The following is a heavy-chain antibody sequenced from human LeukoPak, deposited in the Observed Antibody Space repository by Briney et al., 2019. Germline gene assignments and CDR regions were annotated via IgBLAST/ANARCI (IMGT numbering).Heavy chain of an antibody. Sequence: PSETLSLTCTVSGGSISGSSYYWGWIRQPPGKGLEWIGSIYYSGSTYYNPSLKSRVTISVDTSKNQFSLKLSSVTAADTAVYYCARAFRIPSPYYYYYMDVWGKGTTVTVSS. CDR1: GGSISGSSYY. V-gene: IGHV4-39*01. CDR2: IYYSGST. J-gene: IGHJ6*03. D-gene: IGHD2-21*01. CDR3: ARAFRIPSPYYYYYMDV.